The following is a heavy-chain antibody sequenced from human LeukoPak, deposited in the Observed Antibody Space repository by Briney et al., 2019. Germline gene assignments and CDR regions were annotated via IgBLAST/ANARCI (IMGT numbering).Heavy chain of an antibody. CDR1: GFTFSTYW. Sequence: GGSLRLSCAASGFTFSTYWMHWVRQAPGKGLVWVSRIETDGSSTSYADSVKGRFTISRDNAKNTLYLQMNSLRAEDTAVYYCARDPSAVAGSFDYWGQGTLVTVSS. D-gene: IGHD6-19*01. CDR2: IETDGSST. J-gene: IGHJ4*02. CDR3: ARDPSAVAGSFDY. V-gene: IGHV3-74*01.